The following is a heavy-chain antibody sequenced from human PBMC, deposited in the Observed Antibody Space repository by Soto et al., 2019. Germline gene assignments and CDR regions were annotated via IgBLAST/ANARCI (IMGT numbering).Heavy chain of an antibody. J-gene: IGHJ6*02. D-gene: IGHD6-19*01. CDR2: INPNSGGT. CDR3: AREEGSGWYQWRS. Sequence: ASVKVSCKAAGYNFTGYYMHWVRQAPGQGREWMGWINPNSGGTNYAQKFQGRVTMTRDTSISTAYMELSRLRSDDTAVYYCAREEGSGWYQWRSWGQGTTVTVSS. CDR1: GYNFTGYY. V-gene: IGHV1-2*02.